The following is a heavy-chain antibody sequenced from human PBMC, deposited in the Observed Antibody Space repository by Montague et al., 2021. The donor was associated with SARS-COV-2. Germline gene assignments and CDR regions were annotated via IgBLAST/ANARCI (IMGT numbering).Heavy chain of an antibody. CDR3: AREGKGYCSTTSCQTAFDI. CDR2: IWCDGSNK. Sequence: SLRLSCAASVFTFSSYGMHWVRQAPGKGLEWVAVIWCDGSNKYYADSVKGRFTISRDNSKNTLYLQMNSLRAEDTAVYYCAREGKGYCSTTSCQTAFDIWGQGKMVTVSS. D-gene: IGHD2-2*01. V-gene: IGHV3-33*01. J-gene: IGHJ3*02. CDR1: VFTFSSYG.